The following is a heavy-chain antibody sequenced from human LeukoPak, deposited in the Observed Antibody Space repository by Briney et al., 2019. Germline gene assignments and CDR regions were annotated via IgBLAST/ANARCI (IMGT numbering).Heavy chain of an antibody. Sequence: PGGSLRLSCVASGFKFSTYRMSWVRQAPGKGLVWVANIIQDGSAKNYVDSVKGRFTISRDNAKNSLYLQMNSLRAEDTAVYYCASVTSYYYNTSGDYYFDYWGQGTLVTVSS. D-gene: IGHD3-22*01. CDR3: ASVTSYYYNTSGDYYFDY. CDR2: IIQDGSAK. V-gene: IGHV3-7*02. CDR1: GFKFSTYR. J-gene: IGHJ4*02.